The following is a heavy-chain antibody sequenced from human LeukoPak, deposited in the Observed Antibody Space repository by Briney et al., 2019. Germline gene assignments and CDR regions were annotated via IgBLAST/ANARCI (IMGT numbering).Heavy chain of an antibody. CDR2: IKSSGSVT. V-gene: IGHV3-48*02. D-gene: IGHD3-10*01. J-gene: IGHJ4*02. CDR3: ARGDGSSNYYDHRLRI. Sequence: QPGGSLRLSCAASGFTVSSNYMSWVRQAPGKGLEWVSYIKSSGSVTQYADSVKGRFTISRDNAENSLYLQMNSLRHEDTAVYYCARGDGSSNYYDHRLRIWGRGTLVSVSS. CDR1: GFTVSSNY.